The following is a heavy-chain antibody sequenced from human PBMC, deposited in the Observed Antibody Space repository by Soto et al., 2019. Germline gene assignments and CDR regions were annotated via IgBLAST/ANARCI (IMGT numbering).Heavy chain of an antibody. Sequence: PGGSLRLSCAAPGFTFSSYDMHWVRQATGKGLEWVSAIGTAGDTYYPGSVKGRFTISRENAKNSLYLQMNSLRAGDTAVYYCARGGYCSGGSCYPPGRFDPWGQGTLVTVSS. CDR2: IGTAGDT. J-gene: IGHJ5*02. D-gene: IGHD2-15*01. CDR1: GFTFSSYD. CDR3: ARGGYCSGGSCYPPGRFDP. V-gene: IGHV3-13*01.